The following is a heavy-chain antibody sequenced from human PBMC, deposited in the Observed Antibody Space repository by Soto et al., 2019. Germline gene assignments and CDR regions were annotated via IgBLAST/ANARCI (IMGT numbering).Heavy chain of an antibody. J-gene: IGHJ5*02. CDR3: ARDQGYWFDP. CDR2: INHSGST. Sequence: PSETLSLTCAVYGGSFSGYYGSWIRQPPGKGLEWIGEINHSGSTNYTPSLKSRVTISVDTSKNQVSLKLRSVTAADTAVYYCARDQGYWFDPWGQGTLVTVSS. V-gene: IGHV4-34*01. CDR1: GGSFSGYY.